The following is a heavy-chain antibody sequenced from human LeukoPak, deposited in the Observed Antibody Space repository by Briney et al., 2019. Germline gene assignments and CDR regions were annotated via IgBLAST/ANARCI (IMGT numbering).Heavy chain of an antibody. J-gene: IGHJ4*02. CDR2: INAGNGNT. CDR3: ARDLLLAAADPYVHSYYFDY. V-gene: IGHV1-3*01. Sequence: ASVKVSCKASGYTFTSYAMHWVRQAPGQRLEWMGWINAGNGNTKYSQKFQGRVTIIRDTSASTAYMELSSLRSEDTAVYYCARDLLLAAADPYVHSYYFDYWGQGTLVTVSS. D-gene: IGHD6-13*01. CDR1: GYTFTSYA.